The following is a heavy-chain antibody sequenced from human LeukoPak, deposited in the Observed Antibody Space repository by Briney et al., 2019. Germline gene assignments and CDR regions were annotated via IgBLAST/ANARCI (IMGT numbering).Heavy chain of an antibody. CDR2: ISYDGSNK. Sequence: GRSLRLSCAASGFTFSSYGMHSVRQAPGKGLEWVAVISYDGSNKYYADSVNGRFTISRDNSNNTLYLQMNSLRAEDTAVYYCAKDSSSWYAFDYWGQGTLVTVSS. CDR1: GFTFSSYG. D-gene: IGHD6-13*01. CDR3: AKDSSSWYAFDY. V-gene: IGHV3-30*18. J-gene: IGHJ4*02.